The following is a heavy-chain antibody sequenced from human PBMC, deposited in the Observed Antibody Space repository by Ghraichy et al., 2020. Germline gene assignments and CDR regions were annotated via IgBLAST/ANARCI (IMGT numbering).Heavy chain of an antibody. J-gene: IGHJ6*02. Sequence: GGSLRLSCAASGFTFSSYSMNWVRQAPGKGLEWVSSISSSSSYIYYADSVKGRFTISRDNAKNSLYLQMNSLRAEDTAVYYCARDRGYCSSTSCAMLSFYGMDVWGQGTTVTVSS. D-gene: IGHD2-2*03. V-gene: IGHV3-21*01. CDR2: ISSSSSYI. CDR1: GFTFSSYS. CDR3: ARDRGYCSSTSCAMLSFYGMDV.